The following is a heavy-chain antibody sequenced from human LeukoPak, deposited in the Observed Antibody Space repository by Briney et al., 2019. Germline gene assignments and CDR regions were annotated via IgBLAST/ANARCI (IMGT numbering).Heavy chain of an antibody. D-gene: IGHD2-15*01. CDR1: GFTFSSSA. CDR3: TKVGATYFFAS. J-gene: IGHJ4*02. V-gene: IGHV3-23*01. CDR2: ISGSGDSK. Sequence: QPGGSLRLSCAASGFTFSSSAMSWVRQAPGKGLGWVSGISGSGDSKYYADSVKGRFTISRDNSKNTLYLQLNSLRAEATAVYYCTKVGATYFFASWGQATLATVSS.